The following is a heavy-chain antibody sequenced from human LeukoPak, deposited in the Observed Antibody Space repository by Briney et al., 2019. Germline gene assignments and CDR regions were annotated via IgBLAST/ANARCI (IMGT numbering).Heavy chain of an antibody. CDR1: GFTFSSYA. CDR2: ISGSGGST. J-gene: IGHJ1*01. V-gene: IGHV3-23*01. D-gene: IGHD3-22*01. Sequence: PGGSLRLSCAASGFTFSSYAMGWVRQAPGKGLEWVSAISGSGGSTYYADSVKGRFTISRDNAQNSLYLQMNSLRAEDTAVYYCATYSSLNRREFQYWGQGTLLTVSS. CDR3: ATYSSLNRREFQY.